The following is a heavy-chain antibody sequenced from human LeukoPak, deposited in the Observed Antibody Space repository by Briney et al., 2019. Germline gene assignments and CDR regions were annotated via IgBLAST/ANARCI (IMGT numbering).Heavy chain of an antibody. CDR2: ISGSGSTT. J-gene: IGHJ6*02. V-gene: IGHV3-23*01. CDR1: GFTFSSYA. D-gene: IGHD5-24*01. Sequence: GGSLRLSCAASGFTFSSYAMSWVRQAPGKGLKWVSAISGSGSTTYYADSVKGRFTISRDNSKSTLYLQMSSLRADDTAVYYCAKEGLHHYYYGMDVWGQGTTVTVSS. CDR3: AKEGLHHYYYGMDV.